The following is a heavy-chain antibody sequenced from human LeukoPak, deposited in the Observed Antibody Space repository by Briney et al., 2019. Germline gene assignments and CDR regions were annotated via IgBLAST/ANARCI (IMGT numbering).Heavy chain of an antibody. CDR3: ARGGAARLHFQN. J-gene: IGHJ1*01. D-gene: IGHD6-6*01. Sequence: VKPSETLSLTCTVSGGSISSYYWSWIRQPPGKGLEWIGYIYHSGSTNYNPSLQSRVTISVDTSKNQFSLNLNSVTAADTAVYYCARGGAARLHFQNWGQGTLVTVSS. CDR2: IYHSGST. CDR1: GGSISSYY. V-gene: IGHV4-59*01.